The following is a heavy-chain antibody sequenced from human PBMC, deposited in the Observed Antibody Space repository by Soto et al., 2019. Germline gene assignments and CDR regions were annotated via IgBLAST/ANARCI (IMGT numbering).Heavy chain of an antibody. CDR1: GFTFSSYA. Sequence: GGSLRLSCAASGFTFSSYAMHWVRQAPGKGLEWVAVISYDGSNKYYADSVKGRFTISRDNSKNTLYLQMNSLRAEDTAVYYCARAVSSFLEWLLSPFDYWGQGTLVTVSS. J-gene: IGHJ4*02. V-gene: IGHV3-30-3*01. CDR2: ISYDGSNK. D-gene: IGHD3-3*01. CDR3: ARAVSSFLEWLLSPFDY.